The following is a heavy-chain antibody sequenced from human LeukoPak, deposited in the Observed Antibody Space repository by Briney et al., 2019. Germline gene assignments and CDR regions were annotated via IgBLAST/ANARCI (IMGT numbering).Heavy chain of an antibody. CDR1: GYTFTSYG. J-gene: IGHJ4*02. CDR3: ARVARGSSPYYFDY. CDR2: ISAYNGNT. Sequence: ASVKVSCKASGYTFTSYGISWVRQAPGQGLEWMGWISAYNGNTNYAQKPQGRVTMTTDTSTSTAYMELRSLRSDDTAVYYCARVARGSSPYYFDYWGQGTLVTVSS. V-gene: IGHV1-18*01. D-gene: IGHD2-2*01.